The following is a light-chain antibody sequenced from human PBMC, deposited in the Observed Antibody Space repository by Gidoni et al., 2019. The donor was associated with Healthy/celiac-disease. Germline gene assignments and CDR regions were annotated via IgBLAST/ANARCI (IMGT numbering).Light chain of an antibody. CDR1: SSDVGGYNY. Sequence: QSALTQPASVSGFPGQSNTISCTGTSSDVGGYNYVSWYQQPPGKAPKLMIYEVSNRPSGVANRFSGSKSGNTAALTISGLQAEDEADYYCSSYTSSSTPCVFGTGTKVTVL. CDR3: SSYTSSSTPCV. J-gene: IGLJ1*01. V-gene: IGLV2-14*01. CDR2: EVS.